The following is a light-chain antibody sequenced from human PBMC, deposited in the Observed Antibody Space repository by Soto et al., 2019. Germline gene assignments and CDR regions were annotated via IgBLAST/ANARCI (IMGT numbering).Light chain of an antibody. Sequence: DIVMTQSPDSLAVSLGERATINCKSSQSVLYSSNNKNYLGWYQQKPVQPPKLLIYWASTRESGVPDRFSGSGSGTDFTLTISSLQAEYLAVYYCQQYYDIPRTFGQGTKVEIK. CDR2: WAS. CDR3: QQYYDIPRT. V-gene: IGKV4-1*01. J-gene: IGKJ1*01. CDR1: QSVLYSSNNKNY.